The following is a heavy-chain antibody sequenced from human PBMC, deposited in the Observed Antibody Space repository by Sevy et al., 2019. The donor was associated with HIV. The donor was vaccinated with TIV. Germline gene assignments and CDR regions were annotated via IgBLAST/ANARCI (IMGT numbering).Heavy chain of an antibody. CDR2: ISYDGSNK. D-gene: IGHD6-6*01. J-gene: IGHJ6*03. Sequence: GGSLRLSCAASGFTFSSYAMHWVRQAPGKGLEWVAVISYDGSNKYYADSVKGGFTISRDNSKNSPYLQMKSLRAEDTAVYYCARGGASIAARLEYYYYMDVWGKGTTVTVSS. CDR3: ARGGASIAARLEYYYYMDV. CDR1: GFTFSSYA. V-gene: IGHV3-30-3*01.